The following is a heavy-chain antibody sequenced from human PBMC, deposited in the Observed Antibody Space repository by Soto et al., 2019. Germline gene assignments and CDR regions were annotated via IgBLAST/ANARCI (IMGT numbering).Heavy chain of an antibody. V-gene: IGHV2-5*01. J-gene: IGHJ3*02. D-gene: IGHD3-22*01. CDR3: ARPHPLMIGTDPFDI. CDR2: IYWNDDK. CDR1: GFSLTTSGAG. Sequence: QITLKESGPTLVKPTQTLTLTCSFSGFSLTTSGAGVGWIRQPPGKALEWLAVIYWNDDKRYSPSLKTRLTITKDTSKNQVVLTMTNMDPVDTATYYCARPHPLMIGTDPFDIWGQGTMVTVSS.